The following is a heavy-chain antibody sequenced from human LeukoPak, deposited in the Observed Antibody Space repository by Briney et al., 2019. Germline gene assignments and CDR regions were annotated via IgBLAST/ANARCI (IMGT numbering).Heavy chain of an antibody. CDR2: ISGSGGST. V-gene: IGHV3-23*01. Sequence: GGSLSLSCAASGFTFSSYAMSWVRQGPGKGLEWVSAISGSGGSTYYADSVKGRFTISRDNSKNTLYLQMNSLRAEDTAVYYCATAADSTGEEDYWGQGTLVTVSS. D-gene: IGHD7-27*01. J-gene: IGHJ4*02. CDR1: GFTFSSYA. CDR3: ATAADSTGEEDY.